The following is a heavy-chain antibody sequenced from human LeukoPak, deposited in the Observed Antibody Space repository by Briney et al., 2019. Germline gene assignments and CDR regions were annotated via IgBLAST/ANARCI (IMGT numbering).Heavy chain of an antibody. CDR2: VNGDGYSI. J-gene: IGHJ4*02. V-gene: IGHV3-74*01. D-gene: IGHD1-26*01. Sequence: GGSLRLSCAASGFPFSSYAMYWVRQAPGKGLVWVARVNGDGYSISYADSVRGRFTISRDNAKDTLYLHMNSLRPEDTAVYYCARAQVGAPTDFWGQGTLVTVSS. CDR1: GFPFSSYA. CDR3: ARAQVGAPTDF.